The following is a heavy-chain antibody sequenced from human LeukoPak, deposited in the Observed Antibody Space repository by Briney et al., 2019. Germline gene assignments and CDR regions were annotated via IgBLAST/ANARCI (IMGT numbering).Heavy chain of an antibody. CDR2: INDSGGST. V-gene: IGHV3-23*01. D-gene: IGHD6-19*01. J-gene: IGHJ4*02. CDR1: GFTFSNYA. CDR3: AKPAISSRGWYYDY. Sequence: GGSLRLSCAASGFTFSNYAMSWVRQAPGKGLEWVSAINDSGGSTYYADSVKGRFTISRDNSKNTLYLQMNSLRAEDTAVYYCAKPAISSRGWYYDYWGQGTLVTVSS.